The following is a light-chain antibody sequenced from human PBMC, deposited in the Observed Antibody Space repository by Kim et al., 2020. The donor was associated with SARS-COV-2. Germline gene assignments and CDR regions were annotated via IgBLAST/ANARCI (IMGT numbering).Light chain of an antibody. J-gene: IGLJ1*01. V-gene: IGLV2-14*04. CDR2: DVT. CDR3: SSYTGSSTYV. Sequence: GQSITISCTGSSSDVGSYNYVSWYQQHPGKAPKLMIYDVTERPSGFSNRFSGSKSANTASLTISGLQAEDEADYYCSSYTGSSTYVFGTGTKVTVL. CDR1: SSDVGSYNY.